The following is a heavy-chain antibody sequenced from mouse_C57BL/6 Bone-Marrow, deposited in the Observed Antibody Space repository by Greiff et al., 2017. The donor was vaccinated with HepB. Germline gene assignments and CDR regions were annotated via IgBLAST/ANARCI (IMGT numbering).Heavy chain of an antibody. J-gene: IGHJ4*01. CDR1: GFSLTSYG. D-gene: IGHD4-1*01. CDR3: AKDLGREDY. CDR2: IWRGGST. V-gene: IGHV2-5*01. Sequence: QVQLKQPGPGLVQPSQRLSITCTVSGFSLTSYGVHWVRQSPGKGLEWLGVIWRGGSTDYNAALMSRLSITKDNSKSQVYFKMSSLQADDTAIYYCAKDLGREDYWGQGTSVTVSS.